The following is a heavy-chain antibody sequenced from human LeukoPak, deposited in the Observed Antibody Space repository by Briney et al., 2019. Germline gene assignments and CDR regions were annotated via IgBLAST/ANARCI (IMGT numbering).Heavy chain of an antibody. CDR1: GFSFSSYT. D-gene: IGHD3-22*01. J-gene: IGHJ4*02. Sequence: GGSLRLSCAASGFSFSSYTMNWVRQAPGKGLEWLSYIRIPTGALYYADSVKGRFTISRDNAKNSLYLQMSNLRAEDTAVYYCVRGKLVYYYDNSGYFDSWGRGTLVTVSS. V-gene: IGHV3-48*01. CDR2: IRIPTGAL. CDR3: VRGKLVYYYDNSGYFDS.